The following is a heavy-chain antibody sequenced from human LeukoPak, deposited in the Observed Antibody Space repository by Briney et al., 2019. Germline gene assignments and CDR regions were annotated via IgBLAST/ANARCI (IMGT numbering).Heavy chain of an antibody. V-gene: IGHV4-59*01. Sequence: SETLSLTCTVSGGSISSYNWSWIRQPPGKGLEWIGNIYYSGSTNYNPSLKGRVTISVDTSKNQLSLKLSSVTAADTAVYYCARTRSYYDFPRGSESGNWFDPWGQGTLVTVSS. CDR2: IYYSGST. CDR3: ARTRSYYDFPRGSESGNWFDP. J-gene: IGHJ5*02. D-gene: IGHD3-3*01. CDR1: GGSISSYN.